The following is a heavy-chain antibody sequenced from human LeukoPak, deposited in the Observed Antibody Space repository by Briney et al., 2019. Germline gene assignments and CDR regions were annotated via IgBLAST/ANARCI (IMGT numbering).Heavy chain of an antibody. CDR1: GFTFHDYA. J-gene: IGHJ4*02. CDR2: INGDGGKT. V-gene: IGHV3-43*02. CDR3: AKGMYYYDSSGYARAIDY. Sequence: PGGSLRLSCAASGFTFHDYAMHWVRQAPGKGLEWVSLINGDGGKTYYGDSVKGRFTISRDNSKNSLYLQMNSLRTEDTAFYYCAKGMYYYDSSGYARAIDYWGQGTLVTVSS. D-gene: IGHD3-22*01.